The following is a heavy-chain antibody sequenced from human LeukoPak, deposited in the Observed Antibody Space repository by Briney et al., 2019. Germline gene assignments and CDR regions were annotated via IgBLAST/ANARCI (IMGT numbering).Heavy chain of an antibody. D-gene: IGHD2-2*01. CDR1: GGSFSGYY. Sequence: SETLSLTCAVYGGSFSGYYWSWIRQPPGKGLEWIGEINHSGSTNYNPSLKSRVTISVDTSKNQFSLKLSSVTAADTAVYYCARGGSLWDIVVVPAAPAYYFDYWGQGTLVTVSS. CDR3: ARGGSLWDIVVVPAAPAYYFDY. V-gene: IGHV4-34*01. CDR2: INHSGST. J-gene: IGHJ4*02.